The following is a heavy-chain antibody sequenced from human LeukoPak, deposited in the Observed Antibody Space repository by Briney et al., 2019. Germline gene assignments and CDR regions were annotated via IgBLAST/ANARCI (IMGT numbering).Heavy chain of an antibody. Sequence: KPSETLSLTCSVSGGSIRGYYWSWIRQPAGKGLEWIGRIYTSGNTDYNPSLNSRITTSVDTSKNQFSLELSSVTAADTAVYYCARAPWYFDLWGRGTLVTVYS. J-gene: IGHJ2*01. V-gene: IGHV4-4*07. CDR2: IYTSGNT. CDR3: ARAPWYFDL. CDR1: GGSIRGYY.